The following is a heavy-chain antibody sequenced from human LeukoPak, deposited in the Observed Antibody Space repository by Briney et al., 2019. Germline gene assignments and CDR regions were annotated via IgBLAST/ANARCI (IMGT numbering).Heavy chain of an antibody. V-gene: IGHV3-21*01. D-gene: IGHD2-8*02. J-gene: IGHJ4*02. CDR2: ISSSSNYI. Sequence: GGSLRLSCAASGFTFSSYNMNWVRQAPGKGLEWVSSISSSSNYIYYADSVKGRFTISRDNAKNSLYLQMNSLRTEDAAEYYCARVPSTGYFDYWGQGTLVTVSS. CDR1: GFTFSSYN. CDR3: ARVPSTGYFDY.